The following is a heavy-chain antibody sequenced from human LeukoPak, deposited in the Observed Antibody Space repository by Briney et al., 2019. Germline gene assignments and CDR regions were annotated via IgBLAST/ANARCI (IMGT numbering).Heavy chain of an antibody. J-gene: IGHJ4*02. D-gene: IGHD1-26*01. Sequence: SQTLSLTCTVSGGSISSGGYYWSWIRQHPGKGLEWIGYIYYSGCTYYNPSLKSRVTISVDTSKNQFSLKLSSVTAADTAVYYCARLGIVGATWFDYWGQGTLVTVSS. CDR1: GGSISSGGYY. CDR2: IYYSGCT. CDR3: ARLGIVGATWFDY. V-gene: IGHV4-31*03.